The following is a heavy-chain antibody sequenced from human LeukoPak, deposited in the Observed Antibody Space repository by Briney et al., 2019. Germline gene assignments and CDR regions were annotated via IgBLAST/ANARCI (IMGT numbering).Heavy chain of an antibody. Sequence: APVKVSCKASGYTFTGYYMHWVRQAPGQGLEWMGWINPNSGGTNYAQKFQGRVTMTRDTSISTAYMELSRLRSDDTAVYYCARGGYSSGWYYSDPGPDYWGQGTLVTVSS. CDR1: GYTFTGYY. CDR2: INPNSGGT. CDR3: ARGGYSSGWYYSDPGPDY. J-gene: IGHJ4*02. V-gene: IGHV1-2*02. D-gene: IGHD6-19*01.